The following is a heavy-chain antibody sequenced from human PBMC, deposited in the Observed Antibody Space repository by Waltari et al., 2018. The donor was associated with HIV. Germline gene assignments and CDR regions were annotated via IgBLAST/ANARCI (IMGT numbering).Heavy chain of an antibody. V-gene: IGHV3-48*03. Sequence: EVQVMESGGGLVQPGGSLRLSCAASGFTFSSYEANWVRQAPGKGLEWVSYIRSSGTIYDAEAVKGRFTISRDNAKNSLHLQMNSLRAEDTAVYYCAREYSSSMYYYYYMDVWGKGTTVTVSS. CDR2: IRSSGTI. J-gene: IGHJ6*03. CDR3: AREYSSSMYYYYYMDV. D-gene: IGHD6-6*01. CDR1: GFTFSSYE.